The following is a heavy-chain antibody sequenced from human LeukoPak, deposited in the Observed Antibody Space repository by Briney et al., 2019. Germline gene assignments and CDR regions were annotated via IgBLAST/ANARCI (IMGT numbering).Heavy chain of an antibody. Sequence: GESLMISCKGSGYSFTSYWIGWVRQMPGKGLEWMGIIYPGDSDTRYSPSFQGQVTNSADKSISTAYLQWSSLKASDTAMYYCARQYSSDAFDIWGQGTMVTVSS. CDR3: ARQYSSDAFDI. CDR1: GYSFTSYW. CDR2: IYPGDSDT. D-gene: IGHD6-13*01. J-gene: IGHJ3*02. V-gene: IGHV5-51*01.